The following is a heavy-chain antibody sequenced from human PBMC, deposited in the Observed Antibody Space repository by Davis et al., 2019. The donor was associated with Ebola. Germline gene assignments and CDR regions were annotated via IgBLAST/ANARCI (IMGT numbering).Heavy chain of an antibody. V-gene: IGHV4-39*01. J-gene: IGHJ4*02. D-gene: IGHD2-21*01. CDR1: GASITSSDYY. Sequence: SETLSLTCTVSGASITSSDYYWGWLRQSPGKGLEWIASFRRGERTYYNSSLESRLTVSADTSNNQVSLKLSSVTAADTALYFCARHAAYCDPATCFSFDDWGQGTLVTVSS. CDR2: FRRGERT. CDR3: ARHAAYCDPATCFSFDD.